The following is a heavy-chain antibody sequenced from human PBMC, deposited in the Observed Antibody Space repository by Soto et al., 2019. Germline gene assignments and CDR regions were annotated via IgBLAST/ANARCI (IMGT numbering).Heavy chain of an antibody. CDR1: GGSISSSTYY. J-gene: IGHJ4*02. CDR2: LFIGGNT. V-gene: IGHV4-39*01. CDR3: ARRHGVDIDAYY. Sequence: QLQLQESGPGLVKPSETLSLTCTVSGGSISSSTYYWGWMRQPPGKGLEWIASLFIGGNTYYNTSIKSPVTITIDTSKKQFCLKLNSVTASGTAVYFCARRHGVDIDAYYWGQGILVTVSS. D-gene: IGHD3-10*01.